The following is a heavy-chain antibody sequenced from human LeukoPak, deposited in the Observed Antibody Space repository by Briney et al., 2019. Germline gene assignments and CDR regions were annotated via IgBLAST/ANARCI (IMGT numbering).Heavy chain of an antibody. CDR3: ARDIEAPGIAFDY. V-gene: IGHV3-23*01. J-gene: IGHJ4*02. CDR2: ISGSGGST. D-gene: IGHD6-13*01. Sequence: GGSLRLSCAASGFTFSSYAMSWVRQAPGKGQEWVSAISGSGGSTYYADSVKGRFTISRDNSKNTLYLQMNSLRAEDTAVYYCARDIEAPGIAFDYWGQGSLVTVSS. CDR1: GFTFSSYA.